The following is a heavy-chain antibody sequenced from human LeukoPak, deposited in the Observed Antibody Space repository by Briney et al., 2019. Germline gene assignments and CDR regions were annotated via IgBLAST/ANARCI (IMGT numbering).Heavy chain of an antibody. J-gene: IGHJ2*01. Sequence: SETLSLTGTVSGGSISGYYWSWIRQPPGEGLEWVAYIYYTGTTNYRPSLKSRVTISLDTSKNQFSLMLTSMTAADTAVYYCVRLSVVSPHRYFDLWGRGTLVTVSS. V-gene: IGHV4-59*08. D-gene: IGHD4-23*01. CDR2: IYYTGTT. CDR1: GGSISGYY. CDR3: VRLSVVSPHRYFDL.